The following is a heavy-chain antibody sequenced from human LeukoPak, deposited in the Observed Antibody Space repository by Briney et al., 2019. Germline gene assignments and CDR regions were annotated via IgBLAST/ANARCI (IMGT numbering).Heavy chain of an antibody. CDR2: ISGSGGST. CDR3: ATVDTASSYYFDY. J-gene: IGHJ4*02. D-gene: IGHD5-18*01. CDR1: GFTFSSYG. Sequence: GGSLRLSCAASGFTFSSYGMSWVRQAPGKGLEWVSAISGSGGSTYYADSVKGRFTISRDNSKNTLYLQMNSLRAEDTAVYYCATVDTASSYYFDYWGQGTLVTVSS. V-gene: IGHV3-23*01.